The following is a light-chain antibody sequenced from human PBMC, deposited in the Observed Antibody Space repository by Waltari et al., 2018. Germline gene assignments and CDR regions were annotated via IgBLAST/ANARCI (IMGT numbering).Light chain of an antibody. J-gene: IGLJ3*02. CDR2: DVT. CDR3: ISYTSGTTDWV. Sequence: HSALTQPASVSGSPGQSITISCSGTSRHIGGYNYVPWYQQHPGKAPKLLIYDVTNRPSGVSNRFSGSKSGNTASLTISGLQAEDEAVYFCISYTSGTTDWVFGGGTKLTVL. CDR1: SRHIGGYNY. V-gene: IGLV2-14*03.